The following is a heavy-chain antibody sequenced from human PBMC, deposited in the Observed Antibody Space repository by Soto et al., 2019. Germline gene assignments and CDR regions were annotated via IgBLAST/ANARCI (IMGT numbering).Heavy chain of an antibody. D-gene: IGHD5-12*01. V-gene: IGHV4-39*02. CDR1: GASISSSRSY. CDR3: ARDDVDIVATINPVYFDY. J-gene: IGHJ4*02. Sequence: SETLSLTCTVSGASISSSRSYWGWVRQPPGKGLEWIVSFYYTGGTYSTYYNPSLKSRVTISVDTSKSQFSLNLRSVTAADTAVYYCARDDVDIVATINPVYFDYWGQGTLVTVSS. CDR2: FYYTGGT.